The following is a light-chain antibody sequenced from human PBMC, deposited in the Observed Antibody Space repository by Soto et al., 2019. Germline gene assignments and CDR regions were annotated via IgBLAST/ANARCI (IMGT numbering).Light chain of an antibody. J-gene: IGKJ1*01. CDR3: QQYNNWPPVT. Sequence: EIVMTQSPATLSVSPGERATLSCRASQSVSSNLAWYQQKPGQAPRLLIYGASTRATGIPARFSGSGSGTEFTLTISSLQSENFAVYYCQQYNNWPPVTFGQGTKVDIK. CDR2: GAS. V-gene: IGKV3-15*01. CDR1: QSVSSN.